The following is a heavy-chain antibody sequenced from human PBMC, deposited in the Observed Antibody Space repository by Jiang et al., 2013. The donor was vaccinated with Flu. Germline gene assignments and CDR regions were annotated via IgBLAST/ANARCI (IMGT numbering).Heavy chain of an antibody. V-gene: IGHV4-59*01. J-gene: IGHJ4*02. Sequence: GPGLVKPSETLSLTCTVSGGTISTYFWSWIRQPPGKGLEWIGYISYTGSAKYNPSLKSRVTISVDTSKNQFSLNVTSVTAADTAVYYCARGTNALGYWGQGSLVAVS. D-gene: IGHD1-1*01. CDR1: GGTISTYF. CDR2: ISYTGSA. CDR3: ARGTNALGY.